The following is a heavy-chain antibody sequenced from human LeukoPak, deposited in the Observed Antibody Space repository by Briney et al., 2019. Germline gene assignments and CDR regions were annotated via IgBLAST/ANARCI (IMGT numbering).Heavy chain of an antibody. D-gene: IGHD6-19*01. J-gene: IGHJ4*02. CDR1: GFTFSNYG. CDR2: INGSGDRT. CDR3: ALAVAGTRYYFDY. Sequence: GGSLRLSCAASGFTFSNYGLSWVRQAPGKGLEWVSDINGSGDRTYYADSVKGRFTISRENSKNTLYLQMNSLRAEDTAVYYCALAVAGTRYYFDYWGQGTLVTVSS. V-gene: IGHV3-23*01.